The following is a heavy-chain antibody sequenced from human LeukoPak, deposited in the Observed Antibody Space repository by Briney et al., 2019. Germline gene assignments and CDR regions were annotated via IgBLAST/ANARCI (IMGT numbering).Heavy chain of an antibody. V-gene: IGHV3-74*01. Sequence: GGSLRLSCAASGFTFTRYWMHWVRQAPGKGLVWVSRVNSDGSSATYADSVKGRFTISRDNAKNTLYQQMRSLRSEDTAVYYCAREDSHLRIAFDMWGHGTMVTVSS. CDR1: GFTFTRYW. D-gene: IGHD6-6*01. CDR2: VNSDGSSA. J-gene: IGHJ3*02. CDR3: AREDSHLRIAFDM.